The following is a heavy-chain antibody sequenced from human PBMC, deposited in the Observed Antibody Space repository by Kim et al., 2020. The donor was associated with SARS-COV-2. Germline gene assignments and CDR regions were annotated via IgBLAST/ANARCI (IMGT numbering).Heavy chain of an antibody. CDR3: AKDFVPAWFGELLHDAFDI. D-gene: IGHD3-10*01. J-gene: IGHJ3*02. Sequence: RFTISRDNSNNSLYLQMNSLRTEDTALYYCAKDFVPAWFGELLHDAFDIWGQGTMVTVSS. V-gene: IGHV3-43*01.